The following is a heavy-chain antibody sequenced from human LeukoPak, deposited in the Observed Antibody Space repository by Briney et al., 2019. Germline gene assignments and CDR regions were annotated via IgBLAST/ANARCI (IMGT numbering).Heavy chain of an antibody. V-gene: IGHV3-33*01. Sequence: GGSLRLSCPAAGFTFSSYGMHWVRPAPGKGLEWVAMIWYDGSNMYYADSVKGRFTISRDNSKNTVFLQMNSLRAEDTGVYYCARGGCARSSCYDNWGQGTLVSVSS. CDR3: ARGGCARSSCYDN. CDR1: GFTFSSYG. J-gene: IGHJ4*02. CDR2: IWYDGSNM. D-gene: IGHD6-13*01.